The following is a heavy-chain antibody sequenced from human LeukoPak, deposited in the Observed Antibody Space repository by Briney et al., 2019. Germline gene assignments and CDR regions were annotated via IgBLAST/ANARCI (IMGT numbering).Heavy chain of an antibody. CDR3: ARRGYYGSGSFPDY. Sequence: ASVKVSCKASGYSFASFGINWVRQAPGQGLEWMGWISAYNGDTNYAQNLQGRVTMTTDTSTSTAYMDLRSPTSDDTAVYYCARRGYYGSGSFPDYWGQGTLVTVSS. D-gene: IGHD3-10*01. CDR2: ISAYNGDT. V-gene: IGHV1-18*01. CDR1: GYSFASFG. J-gene: IGHJ4*02.